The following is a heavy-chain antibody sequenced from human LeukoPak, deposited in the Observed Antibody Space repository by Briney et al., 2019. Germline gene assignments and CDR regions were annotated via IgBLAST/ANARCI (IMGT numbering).Heavy chain of an antibody. D-gene: IGHD6-13*01. CDR2: IHYSGST. J-gene: IGHJ5*02. CDR3: ARDAVAAAGNNWFDP. CDR1: GGSISTYY. V-gene: IGHV4-59*01. Sequence: PSETLSLTCTVSGGSISTYYWSWIRQPPGKGLEWIAYIHYSGSTNYNPSLKSRVTISVDTSKKHLSLKLSSVTAADTAVYYCARDAVAAAGNNWFDPWGQGTLVTVSS.